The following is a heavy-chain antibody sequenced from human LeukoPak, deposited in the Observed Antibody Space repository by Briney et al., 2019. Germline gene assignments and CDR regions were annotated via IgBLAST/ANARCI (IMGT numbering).Heavy chain of an antibody. Sequence: SETLSLTCTVSGYSISSGYYWGWIRQPPGKGLEWIGSIYHSGSTYYNPSLKSRVTISVDTSKNQFSLKPSSVTAADTAVYYCARDSLGVGYYFDYWGQGTLVTVSS. V-gene: IGHV4-38-2*02. CDR2: IYHSGST. J-gene: IGHJ4*02. D-gene: IGHD1-26*01. CDR1: GYSISSGYY. CDR3: ARDSLGVGYYFDY.